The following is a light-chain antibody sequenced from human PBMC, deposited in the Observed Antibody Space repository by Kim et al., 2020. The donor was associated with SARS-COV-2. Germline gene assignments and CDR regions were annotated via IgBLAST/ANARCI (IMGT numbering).Light chain of an antibody. V-gene: IGLV3-9*01. Sequence: VALGQTDRNTCGGNNIVSKNVHWYQQTPGQAPVLVIYRDSNRPSGIPERFSCSNSGNTATLTISRAQAGDEADYYCQVWDSSTNWVFGGGTQLTVL. CDR3: QVWDSSTNWV. J-gene: IGLJ3*02. CDR1: NIVSKN. CDR2: RDS.